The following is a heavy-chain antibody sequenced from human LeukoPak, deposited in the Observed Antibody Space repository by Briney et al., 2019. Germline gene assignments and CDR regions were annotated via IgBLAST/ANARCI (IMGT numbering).Heavy chain of an antibody. J-gene: IGHJ6*02. CDR2: VKDYTGKT. CDR1: GDSLSDYF. D-gene: IGHD3-22*01. CDR3: ARGRIAKIVVVHSFSYGMDV. V-gene: IGHV4-34*01. Sequence: PSETLSLTCAVSGDSLSDYFWTWLRQSRGKGQEWVEEVKDYTGKTNYNPSLNTLVSICLEKSKNQFSLELRSVTAADTAVYYCARGRIAKIVVVHSFSYGMDVWGQGTTVTVSS.